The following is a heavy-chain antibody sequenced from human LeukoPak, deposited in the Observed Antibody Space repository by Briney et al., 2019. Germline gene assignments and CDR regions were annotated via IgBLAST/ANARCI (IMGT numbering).Heavy chain of an antibody. J-gene: IGHJ6*02. CDR1: GYTFTSYG. D-gene: IGHD3-10*01. CDR2: ISAYNGNT. V-gene: IGHV1-18*01. Sequence: ASVKVSCKASGYTFTSYGISWVRQAPGQGLEWMGWISAYNGNTNYAQKLQGRVTITADESTSTAYMELSSLRSEDTAVYYCARVIGSLGYYYYGMDVWGQGTTVTVSS. CDR3: ARVIGSLGYYYYGMDV.